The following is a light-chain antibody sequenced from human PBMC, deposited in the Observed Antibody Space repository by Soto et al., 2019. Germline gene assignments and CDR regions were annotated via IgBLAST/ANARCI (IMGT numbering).Light chain of an antibody. Sequence: DIQMTQSPSSLSASVGDRVTITCRASQPIGNYLNWYQQTPGNAPKLLIYTASTLLGEVPSRFSGSGSGTDFTLTIDSLQPEDFATYYCQQGSAFAITFRQGTRLEIK. CDR1: QPIGNY. CDR3: QQGSAFAIT. V-gene: IGKV1-39*01. CDR2: TAS. J-gene: IGKJ5*01.